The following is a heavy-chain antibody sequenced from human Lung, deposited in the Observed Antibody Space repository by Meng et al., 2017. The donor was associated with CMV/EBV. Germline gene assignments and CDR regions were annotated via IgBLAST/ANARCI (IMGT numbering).Heavy chain of an antibody. V-gene: IGHV4-34*01. Sequence: SETLSLTCAVYGGSFSGYDWSWIRQSPGKGLEWIGEINHRGSTNYNPSLKSRLTISVDTSKNQFSLKLNSVTAADTAVYYCARGSTSVTMIVVVITAASLAYDSWGHGTXVTVSS. CDR1: GGSFSGYD. J-gene: IGHJ5*01. D-gene: IGHD3-22*01. CDR2: INHRGST. CDR3: ARGSTSVTMIVVVITAASLAYDS.